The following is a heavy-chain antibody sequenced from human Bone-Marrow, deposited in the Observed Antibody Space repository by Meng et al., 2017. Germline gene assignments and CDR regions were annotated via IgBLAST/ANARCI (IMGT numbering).Heavy chain of an antibody. D-gene: IGHD6-13*01. V-gene: IGHV3-64*01. CDR3: ASGYRSSWSYFDY. CDR1: GFTFSSYA. CDR2: ISSYGDTT. Sequence: GESLKISCAASGFTFSSYAMHWVRQAPGKGLEYVSGISSYGDTTYYGTSVKGRFTISRDDSKNTLYLQMGSVRGEDMAVYYCASGYRSSWSYFDYWGPGALVTVSS. J-gene: IGHJ4*02.